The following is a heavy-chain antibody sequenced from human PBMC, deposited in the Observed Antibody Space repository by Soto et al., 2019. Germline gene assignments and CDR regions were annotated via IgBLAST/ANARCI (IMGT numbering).Heavy chain of an antibody. CDR2: IKQDGSEK. CDR1: GFTFSSYW. Sequence: GGSLRLSCAASGFTFSSYWMSWVRQAPGKGLEWVANIKQDGSEKYYVDSVKGRFTISRDNAKNSLYLQMNSLRAEDTAVYYCARDRRGGGIMKNFDYWGQGTLVTVSS. V-gene: IGHV3-7*01. D-gene: IGHD3-16*01. CDR3: ARDRRGGGIMKNFDY. J-gene: IGHJ4*02.